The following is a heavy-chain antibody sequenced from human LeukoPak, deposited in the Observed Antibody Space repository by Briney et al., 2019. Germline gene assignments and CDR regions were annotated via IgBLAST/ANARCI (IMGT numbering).Heavy chain of an antibody. D-gene: IGHD3-3*01. J-gene: IGHJ5*02. CDR2: IYWNDHK. CDR3: AHRDKSFGVIKNEKWFDP. V-gene: IGHV2-5*01. CDR1: GFSLTPNGVG. Sequence: SGPTLVKPTQTLTLTCSFSGFSLTPNGVGVAWLRQPPGKALEWLAVIYWNDHKRYTPSLENRLTITKDTSKNQVVLTMTNMDPADTATYFCAHRDKSFGVIKNEKWFDPWGPGTPVTVSS.